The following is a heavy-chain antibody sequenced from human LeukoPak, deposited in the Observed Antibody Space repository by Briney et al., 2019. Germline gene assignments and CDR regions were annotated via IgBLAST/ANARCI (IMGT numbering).Heavy chain of an antibody. D-gene: IGHD6-13*01. Sequence: GGSLRLSCEASGFTFTTYSMTWVRQAPGKGLEWVSIISSGSSAIFSADALKGRFTISRDDAKNLLYLDMNSLRAEDTAVYYCAKEGYSSSWYGLSWFDPWGQGTLVTVSS. CDR3: AKEGYSSSWYGLSWFDP. J-gene: IGHJ5*02. V-gene: IGHV3-21*04. CDR2: ISSGSSAI. CDR1: GFTFTTYS.